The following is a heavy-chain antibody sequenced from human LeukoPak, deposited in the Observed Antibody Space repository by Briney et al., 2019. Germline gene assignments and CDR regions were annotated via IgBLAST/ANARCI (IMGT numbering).Heavy chain of an antibody. CDR3: AKVQTYYYDSTCDY. V-gene: IGHV3-23*01. Sequence: GGSLRLSCAASGFTFRSSWMHWVRQAPGKGLEWVSAISGSGGSTYYADSVKGRFTISRDNSKNTLYLQMNSLRAEDTAVYYCAKVQTYYYDSTCDYWGQGTLVTVSS. CDR2: ISGSGGST. J-gene: IGHJ4*02. CDR1: GFTFRSSW. D-gene: IGHD3-22*01.